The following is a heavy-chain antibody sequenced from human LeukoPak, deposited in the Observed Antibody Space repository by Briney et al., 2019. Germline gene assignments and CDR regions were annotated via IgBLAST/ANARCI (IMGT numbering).Heavy chain of an antibody. J-gene: IGHJ5*02. Sequence: ASVKVSCKASGYTFTGYYMPWVRQAPGQGLEWMGWINPNSGGTNYAQKFQDRVTMTRDTSISTAYMELSLLRSDDTAVYYCARGDYYGSGKVVAAWGQGTLVTVSS. CDR2: INPNSGGT. V-gene: IGHV1-2*02. CDR1: GYTFTGYY. D-gene: IGHD3-10*01. CDR3: ARGDYYGSGKVVAA.